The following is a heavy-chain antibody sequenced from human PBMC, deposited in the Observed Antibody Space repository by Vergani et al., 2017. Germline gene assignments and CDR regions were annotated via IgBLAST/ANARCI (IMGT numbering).Heavy chain of an antibody. CDR3: ARISGGSAPYLHY. CDR1: GFTFNDYA. D-gene: IGHD2-15*01. CDR2: LFWDSGNI. Sequence: EVQLVESGGGLVQPGRSLRLSCAASGFTFNDYAMHWVRQVPGKGLEWVSGLFWDSGNIGYADSVSGRFTISRDNAKTTLYLKMNSLRDEDRGVYYCARISGGSAPYLHYWGQGTLVTVAS. J-gene: IGHJ1*01. V-gene: IGHV3-9*01.